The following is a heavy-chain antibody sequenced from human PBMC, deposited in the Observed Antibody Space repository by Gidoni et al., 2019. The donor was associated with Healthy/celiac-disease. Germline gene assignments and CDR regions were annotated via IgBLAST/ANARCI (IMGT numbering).Heavy chain of an antibody. CDR3: ARDHKVLRFLEWLPI. CDR2: IYYSGST. V-gene: IGHV4-39*07. J-gene: IGHJ4*02. Sequence: QLQLQESGPGLVKPSETLSLTCTVPGGSISSSSYYWGWLRQPPGKGLEWIGSIYYSGSTYYNPSLKSRVTISVDTSKNQFSLKLSSVTAADTAVYYCARDHKVLRFLEWLPIGGQGTLVTVSS. D-gene: IGHD3-3*01. CDR1: GGSISSSSYY.